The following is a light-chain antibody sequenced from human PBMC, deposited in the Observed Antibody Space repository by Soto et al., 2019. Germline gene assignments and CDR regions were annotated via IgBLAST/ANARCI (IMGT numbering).Light chain of an antibody. CDR3: QQTDSSPIT. V-gene: IGKV1-12*01. CDR1: QDIITW. J-gene: IGKJ5*01. Sequence: DIQMTQSPSSVTASVGGRCTITSRASQDIITWLDWYQQKPGKAPNVLXYTASNLQSGVPSRFRGSGSGTHFTLTISSLQPEDFGTYYCQQTDSSPITFGQGTRLEIK. CDR2: TAS.